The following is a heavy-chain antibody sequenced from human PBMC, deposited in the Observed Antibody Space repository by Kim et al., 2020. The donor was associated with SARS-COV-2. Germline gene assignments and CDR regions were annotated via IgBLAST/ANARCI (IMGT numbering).Heavy chain of an antibody. D-gene: IGHD5-18*01. CDR1: GFTVSSNY. Sequence: GGSLRLSCAASGFTVSSNYMSWVRQAPGKGLEWVSVIYSGGSTYYADSVKGRFTISRDNSKNTLYLQMNSLRAEDTAVYYCARDVGTAMVLGYWGQGTLVTVSS. V-gene: IGHV3-53*01. CDR3: ARDVGTAMVLGY. CDR2: IYSGGST. J-gene: IGHJ4*02.